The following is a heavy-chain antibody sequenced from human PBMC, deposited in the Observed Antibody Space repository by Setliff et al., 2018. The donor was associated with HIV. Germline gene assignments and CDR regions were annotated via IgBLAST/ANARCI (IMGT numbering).Heavy chain of an antibody. CDR2: INWNGGST. CDR1: GFTFDDYG. Sequence: GGSLRLSCAASGFTFDDYGMSWVRQAPGKGLEWVSGINWNGGSTGYADSVKGRFTISRDNAKNSVHLQMNSLRDEDTAVYYCAKGPGFLTDFWGQGTLVTVSS. J-gene: IGHJ4*02. D-gene: IGHD3-3*01. V-gene: IGHV3-20*04. CDR3: AKGPGFLTDF.